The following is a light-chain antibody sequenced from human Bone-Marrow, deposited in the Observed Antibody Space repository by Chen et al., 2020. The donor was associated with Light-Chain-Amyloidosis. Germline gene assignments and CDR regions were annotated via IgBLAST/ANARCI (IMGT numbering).Light chain of an antibody. Sequence: SYELTQPPSVSVSPGQTARITCSGDDLPTKYAYGYQQKPGQAPVLVIHRDTERPSGISERFSGSRSGTTATLTISGVQAEDEADYHCQSADSSGTYEVRFGGGNKLTVL. V-gene: IGLV3-25*03. J-gene: IGLJ2*01. CDR2: RDT. CDR3: QSADSSGTYEVR. CDR1: DLPTKY.